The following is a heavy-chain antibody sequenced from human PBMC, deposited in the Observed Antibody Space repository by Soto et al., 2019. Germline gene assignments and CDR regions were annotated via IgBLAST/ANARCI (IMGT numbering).Heavy chain of an antibody. CDR2: INPNDGST. V-gene: IGHV1-46*01. Sequence: ASVKVSCKASGYIFTSFYIHWVRQAPGQGLEWMGIINPNDGSTSYAQKFQGRVTLTRDTSTSTVYMELSSLRSEDTAVYYCAKGDYSNQAHYYFYGLDVWGQGTTVTVSS. CDR1: GYIFTSFY. D-gene: IGHD4-4*01. CDR3: AKGDYSNQAHYYFYGLDV. J-gene: IGHJ6*02.